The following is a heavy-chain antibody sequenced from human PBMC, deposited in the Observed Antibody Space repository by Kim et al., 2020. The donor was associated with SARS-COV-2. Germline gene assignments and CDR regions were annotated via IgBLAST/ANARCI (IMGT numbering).Heavy chain of an antibody. D-gene: IGHD6-19*01. CDR2: IYYSGST. CDR3: ARVSGGYSSAPPLQEYWFDP. V-gene: IGHV4-31*03. J-gene: IGHJ5*02. CDR1: GGSISSGGYY. Sequence: SQTLSLTCTVSGGSISSGGYYWSWIRQHPGKGLEWIGYIYYSGSTYYNPSLKSRVTISVDTSKNQFSLKLSSVTAADTAVYYCARVSGGYSSAPPLQEYWFDPWGQGTLVTVSS.